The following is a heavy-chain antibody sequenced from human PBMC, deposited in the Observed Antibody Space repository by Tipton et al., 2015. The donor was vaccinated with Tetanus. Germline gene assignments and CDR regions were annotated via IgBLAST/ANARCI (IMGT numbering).Heavy chain of an antibody. CDR1: GGTFTNYA. D-gene: IGHD5-12*01. CDR3: ARLVKQWLVPEDY. V-gene: IGHV1-18*01. J-gene: IGHJ4*02. CDR2: DSGHSGNT. Sequence: QVQLVQSGAEMKKPGSSVKVSCKASGGTFTNYALSWVRQAPGQGLEWMGWDSGHSGNTVSARKVQSRVTMTTDTSTNTAYLELRSLRSDDTAVYFCARLVKQWLVPEDYWGQGTLVIVS.